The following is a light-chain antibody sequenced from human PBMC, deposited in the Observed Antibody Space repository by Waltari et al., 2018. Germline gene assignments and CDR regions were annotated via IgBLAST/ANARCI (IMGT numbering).Light chain of an antibody. CDR3: NSYRSGSTRV. CDR1: SSDVGGYNY. V-gene: IGLV2-14*01. J-gene: IGLJ1*01. Sequence: QSALTQPASVSGSPGQSITISCTGTSSDVGGYNYVFWYQQHPGKAPKLMIYGVSKRPSGVSNRFSGSNSGNTASLTISGLQAEDEADYYCNSYRSGSTRVFGTGTKVTVL. CDR2: GVS.